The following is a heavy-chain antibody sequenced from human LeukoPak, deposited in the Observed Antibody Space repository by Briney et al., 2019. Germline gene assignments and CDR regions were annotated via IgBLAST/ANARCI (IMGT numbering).Heavy chain of an antibody. CDR3: ERHLYIAAAGYNWFDP. CDR1: GYSFTSYW. V-gene: IGHV5-51*01. Sequence: GESLKISCKGSGYSFTSYWIGWVRQMPGKGLEWMGIIYPGDSDTRYSPSFQGQVTISADKSISTAYLQWSSLKASDTAMYYCERHLYIAAAGYNWFDPWGQGTLVTVSS. D-gene: IGHD6-13*01. J-gene: IGHJ5*02. CDR2: IYPGDSDT.